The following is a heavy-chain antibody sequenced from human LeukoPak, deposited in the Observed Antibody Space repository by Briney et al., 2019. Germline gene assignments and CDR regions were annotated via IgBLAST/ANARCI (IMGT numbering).Heavy chain of an antibody. Sequence: PSASVKVSCKASGYTFTGYYMHWVRQAPGQGLEWMGWINPNSGGTNYAQKFQGRVTMTRDTSISTAYMELSRLRSDDTAVYYCARVVDCSSTSCYTFPHENWFDPWGQGTLVTVSS. J-gene: IGHJ5*02. CDR2: INPNSGGT. CDR3: ARVVDCSSTSCYTFPHENWFDP. V-gene: IGHV1-2*02. CDR1: GYTFTGYY. D-gene: IGHD2-2*02.